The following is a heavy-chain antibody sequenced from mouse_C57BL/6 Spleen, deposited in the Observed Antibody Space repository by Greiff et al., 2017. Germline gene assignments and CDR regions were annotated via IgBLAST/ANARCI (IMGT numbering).Heavy chain of an antibody. CDR3: AYYYGSSFDD. D-gene: IGHD1-1*01. CDR1: GYAFSSSW. J-gene: IGHJ2*01. Sequence: VQLQQSGPELVKPGASVKISCKASGYAFSSSWMNWVKQRPGKGLEWIGRIYPGDGDTNYNGKFKGKATLTADKSSSTAYMQLSSLTSEDSAVYFCAYYYGSSFDDWGQGTTLTVSS. CDR2: IYPGDGDT. V-gene: IGHV1-82*01.